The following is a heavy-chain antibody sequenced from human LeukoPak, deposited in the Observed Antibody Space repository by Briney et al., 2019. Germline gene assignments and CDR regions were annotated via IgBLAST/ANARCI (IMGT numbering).Heavy chain of an antibody. V-gene: IGHV4-34*01. Sequence: SETLSLTCGVYGGSFSGYHWTWIRLRPGKGLEWTGDINHSGSTHYNPSPKSRVTISVDTSKNQFSLKLSSVTAADTAVYYCARGGITIFGVVNTLSRTRGFDYWGQGTLVTVSS. CDR1: GGSFSGYH. J-gene: IGHJ4*02. CDR2: INHSGST. CDR3: ARGGITIFGVVNTLSRTRGFDY. D-gene: IGHD3-3*01.